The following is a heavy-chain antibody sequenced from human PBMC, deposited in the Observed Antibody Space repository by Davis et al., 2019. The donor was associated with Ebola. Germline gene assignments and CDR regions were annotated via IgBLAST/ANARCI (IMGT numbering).Heavy chain of an antibody. J-gene: IGHJ6*02. Sequence: GSLRLSCAVYGGSFSGYYWSWIRQPPGRGLEWIGEINHSGSTNYNPSLKSRVTISVDTSKNHFSLKLSSVTAADTAVYYCAREVGYYGSGSPSGAYYYYYGMDVWGQGTTVTVSS. CDR3: AREVGYYGSGSPSGAYYYYYGMDV. CDR1: GGSFSGYY. CDR2: INHSGST. V-gene: IGHV4-34*01. D-gene: IGHD3-10*01.